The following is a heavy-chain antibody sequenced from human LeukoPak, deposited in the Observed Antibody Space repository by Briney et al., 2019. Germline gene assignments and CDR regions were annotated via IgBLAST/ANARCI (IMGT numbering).Heavy chain of an antibody. V-gene: IGHV3-33*01. D-gene: IGHD2-15*01. J-gene: IGHJ4*02. Sequence: GRSLRLSCAASGFTFSSYGMHWVRQAPGKGLEWVAVIWYDGSNKYYADSVKGRFTISRDNSKNTLYLQMNSLRAEDTAVYYCARDGGGIWVDYRGQGTLVTVSS. CDR3: ARDGGGIWVDY. CDR2: IWYDGSNK. CDR1: GFTFSSYG.